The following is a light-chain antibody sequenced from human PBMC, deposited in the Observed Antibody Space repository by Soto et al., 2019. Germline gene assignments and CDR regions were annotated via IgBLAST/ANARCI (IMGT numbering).Light chain of an antibody. CDR1: QSVSSN. J-gene: IGKJ4*01. CDR3: QQYGRSPLT. CDR2: GAS. V-gene: IGKV3-15*01. Sequence: EIVMTQSPATLSVSPGERATLSSRASQSVSSNLAWYQQKPGQAPRLLIYGASTRATGIPARFSGSGSGTDFTLTISRLEPEDFAVYHCQQYGRSPLTFGGGTKVDIK.